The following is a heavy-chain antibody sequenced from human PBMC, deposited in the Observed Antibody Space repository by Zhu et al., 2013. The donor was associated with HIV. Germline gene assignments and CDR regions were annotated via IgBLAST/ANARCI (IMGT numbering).Heavy chain of an antibody. CDR2: VDPSNGNA. J-gene: IGHJ4*02. CDR3: ARDTRGGSYYLDY. V-gene: IGHV1-8*03. Sequence: QVQLVQSGPEVKKPGASVKVSCKASGYTFTNDGINWVRQATGHGLEWMGWVDPSNGNAGYAQKFQGRVTITRNISTSTVYMELSSLRSDDTAVYYCARDTRGGSYYLDYWGQGTLVTVSS. D-gene: IGHD1-26*01. CDR1: GYTFTNDG.